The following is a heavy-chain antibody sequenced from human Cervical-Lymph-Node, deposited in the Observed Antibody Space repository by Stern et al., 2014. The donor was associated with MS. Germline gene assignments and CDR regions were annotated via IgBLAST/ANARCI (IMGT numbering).Heavy chain of an antibody. V-gene: IGHV1-46*03. D-gene: IGHD1-1*01. CDR2: INPSGDGT. CDR3: TRPLAGTTLLFDY. Sequence: QVQLVPSGAEVTKPGASVKVSCKASGYTFPSYYMHWVRHAPGQGLEWIGIINPSGDGTTYAQKFQGRLTMTRDTSTSTVYMELSSLRSEDTAVYYCTRPLAGTTLLFDYWGQGTLVTVSS. J-gene: IGHJ4*02. CDR1: GYTFPSYY.